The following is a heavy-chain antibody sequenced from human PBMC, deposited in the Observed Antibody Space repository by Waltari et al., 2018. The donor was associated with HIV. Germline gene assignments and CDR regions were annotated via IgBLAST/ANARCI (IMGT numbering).Heavy chain of an antibody. Sequence: QLQLQESGPGLVKPSETLSLTCTVSGGSISSRSYYWGWIRQPPGQGLEWIGSIYYSGSTYYNPSLKSRVTISVDTSKNQFSLKLSSVTAADTAVYYCARHRFTWIQPSYFDYWGQGTLVTVSS. V-gene: IGHV4-39*01. CDR1: GGSISSRSYY. CDR2: IYYSGST. J-gene: IGHJ4*02. D-gene: IGHD5-18*01. CDR3: ARHRFTWIQPSYFDY.